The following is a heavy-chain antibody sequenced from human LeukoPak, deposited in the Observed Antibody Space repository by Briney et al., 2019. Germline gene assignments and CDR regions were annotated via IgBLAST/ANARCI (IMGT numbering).Heavy chain of an antibody. CDR1: GFTFSSYA. CDR2: ISGSGGST. Sequence: PGGSLRLSCVASGFTFSSYAMSWVRQAPGKGLEWVSAISGSGGSTYYADSVKGRFTISRDNSKNTLYLQMNSLRAEDTAVYYCARGIIVWLETAGGMDVWGQGTTVTVSS. V-gene: IGHV3-23*01. J-gene: IGHJ6*02. CDR3: ARGIIVWLETAGGMDV. D-gene: IGHD2-2*01.